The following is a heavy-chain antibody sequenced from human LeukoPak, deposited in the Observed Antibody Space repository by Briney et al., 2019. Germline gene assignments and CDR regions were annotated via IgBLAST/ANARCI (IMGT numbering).Heavy chain of an antibody. D-gene: IGHD3-10*01. CDR1: GFTFDDYA. V-gene: IGHV3-23*01. Sequence: PGGSLRLSCAASGFTFDDYAMSWVRQAPGKGLEWVSAISGSGGSTYYADSVKGRFTISRDNSKNTLYLQMNSLRAEDTAVYYCAKDGSPLWFGERNAFDIWGQGTMVTVSS. J-gene: IGHJ3*02. CDR3: AKDGSPLWFGERNAFDI. CDR2: ISGSGGST.